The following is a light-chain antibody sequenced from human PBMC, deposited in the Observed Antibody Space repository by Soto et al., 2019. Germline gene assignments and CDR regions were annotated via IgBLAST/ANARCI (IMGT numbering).Light chain of an antibody. CDR1: QSVLYSSNNKNY. V-gene: IGKV4-1*01. J-gene: IGKJ1*01. Sequence: DIVMTQSPDSLAVSLGERATINCKSSQSVLYSSNNKNYLAWYQQKAGQPPKLLIYWASARESGVPDRFSGSGSGTDCTLTIRRLQAEDVAVYSCQQDYSTPWTFGQGTKLEIK. CDR3: QQDYSTPWT. CDR2: WAS.